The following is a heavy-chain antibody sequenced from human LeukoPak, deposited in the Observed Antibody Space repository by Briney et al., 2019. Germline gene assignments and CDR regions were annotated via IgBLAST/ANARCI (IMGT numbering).Heavy chain of an antibody. CDR3: AKAHYGDFLGWFDP. Sequence: PGGSLRLSCGASGFTFTSYAMNWVRQATGKGLEWVSAISGSGDATYYADSVKGRFTISRDSSKDTLYLQMNSLRVEDTALYYCAKAHYGDFLGWFDPWGQGTLVTVSS. D-gene: IGHD4-17*01. CDR2: ISGSGDAT. V-gene: IGHV3-23*01. J-gene: IGHJ5*02. CDR1: GFTFTSYA.